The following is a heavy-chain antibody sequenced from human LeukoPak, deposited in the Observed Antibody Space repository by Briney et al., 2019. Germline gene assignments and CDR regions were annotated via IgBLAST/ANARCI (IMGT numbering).Heavy chain of an antibody. CDR1: GFTFSSYS. Sequence: PGGSLRLSCAASGFTFSSYSMNWVRQAPGKGLEWVSYISSSSSTIYYADSVKGRFTISRDNAKNSLYLLMNSLRAEDTAVYYCARGYYDSSGYTLDYWGQGTLVTVSS. D-gene: IGHD3-22*01. J-gene: IGHJ4*02. CDR3: ARGYYDSSGYTLDY. V-gene: IGHV3-48*04. CDR2: ISSSSSTI.